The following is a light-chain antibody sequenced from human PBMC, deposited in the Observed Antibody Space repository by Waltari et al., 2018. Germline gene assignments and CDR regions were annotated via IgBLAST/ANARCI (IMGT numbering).Light chain of an antibody. CDR3: QQYNSYSPLT. V-gene: IGKV1-5*03. CDR1: QSISSW. Sequence: DIQMTQSPSTLSASVGDRVTITCRASQSISSWFAWYQQKPGKAPKRLFYKASSLESGVPSRFSGSGSGTEFTLTISSLQPDDFATYYCQQYNSYSPLTFGGGTKVEIK. J-gene: IGKJ4*01. CDR2: KAS.